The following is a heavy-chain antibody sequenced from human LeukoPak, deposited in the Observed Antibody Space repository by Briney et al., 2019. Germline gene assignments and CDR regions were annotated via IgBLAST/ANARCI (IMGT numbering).Heavy chain of an antibody. CDR3: ARGLDTAMVSRFDP. D-gene: IGHD5-18*01. J-gene: IGHJ5*02. Sequence: ASVKVSCKASGYTFTGYYMHWVRQAPGQGLEWMGRINPNSGGTNYAQKFQGRVTMTRDTSISTAYMELSRLRSDDTAVYYCARGLDTAMVSRFDPWGQGTLVTVSS. CDR2: INPNSGGT. CDR1: GYTFTGYY. V-gene: IGHV1-2*06.